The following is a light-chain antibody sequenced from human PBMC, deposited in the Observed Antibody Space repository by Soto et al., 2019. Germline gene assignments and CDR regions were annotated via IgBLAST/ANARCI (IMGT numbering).Light chain of an antibody. V-gene: IGLV2-23*02. Sequence: QSVLAQPASVSGSPGQSITISCTGTTNDVGSYSLVSWYQHHPGKVPKLIIYEVSKRPSGISNRFSGSKSGNTASLTISGLQAEDEADYYCCSPWVFGGGTKLTVL. CDR1: TNDVGSYSL. J-gene: IGLJ2*01. CDR2: EVS. CDR3: CSPWV.